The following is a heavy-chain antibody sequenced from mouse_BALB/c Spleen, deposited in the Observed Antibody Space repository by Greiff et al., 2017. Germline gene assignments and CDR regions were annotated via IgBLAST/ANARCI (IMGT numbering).Heavy chain of an antibody. CDR3: ARFYGNSYYYAMDY. J-gene: IGHJ4*01. CDR2: IWGDGST. V-gene: IGHV2-6-7*01. Sequence: VQGVESGPGLVAPSQSLSITCTVSGFSLTGYGVNWVRQPPGKGLEWLGMIWGDGSTDYNSALKSRLSISKDNSKSQVFLKMNSLQTDDTARYYCARFYGNSYYYAMDYWGQGTSVTVSS. CDR1: GFSLTGYG. D-gene: IGHD2-1*01.